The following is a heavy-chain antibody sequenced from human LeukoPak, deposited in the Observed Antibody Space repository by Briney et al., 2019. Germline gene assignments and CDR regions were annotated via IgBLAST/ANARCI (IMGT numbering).Heavy chain of an antibody. CDR3: ARGLAGDIYYFDY. Sequence: GGSLRLSCAASGFTFSSYAMHWVRQAPGKGLERVAVISYDGSNKYYADSVKGRFTISRDNSKNTLYLQMNSLRAEDTAVYYCARGLAGDIYYFDYWGQGTLVTVSS. V-gene: IGHV3-30*04. D-gene: IGHD2-21*02. CDR2: ISYDGSNK. CDR1: GFTFSSYA. J-gene: IGHJ4*02.